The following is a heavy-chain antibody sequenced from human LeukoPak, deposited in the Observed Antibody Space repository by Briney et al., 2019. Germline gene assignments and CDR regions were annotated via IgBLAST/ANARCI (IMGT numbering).Heavy chain of an antibody. D-gene: IGHD2-8*01. Sequence: GGSLRLSCAASGFTFSSYAMSWVRQAPGKGLEWVSAISGSGGSTYYANSVRGRFTISRDNSKNTLYLQMNSLRAEDTAVYYCAKVLMVYAMGDWFDPWGQGTLVTVSS. V-gene: IGHV3-23*01. CDR3: AKVLMVYAMGDWFDP. CDR2: ISGSGGST. CDR1: GFTFSSYA. J-gene: IGHJ5*02.